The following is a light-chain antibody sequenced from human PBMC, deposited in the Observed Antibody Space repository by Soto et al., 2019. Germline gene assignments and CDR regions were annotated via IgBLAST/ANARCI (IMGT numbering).Light chain of an antibody. CDR2: SNN. CDR1: SSNIGSNT. V-gene: IGLV1-44*01. CDR3: ATWDDSLSGYV. Sequence: QSVLTQPPSASGTPGQRVTISCSGSSSNIGSNTVNWYQQLPETAPKLLIYSNNQRPSGVPDRFSGSKSGTSASLAISGLRSEDEADYYCATWDDSLSGYVFGTGTKLTVL. J-gene: IGLJ1*01.